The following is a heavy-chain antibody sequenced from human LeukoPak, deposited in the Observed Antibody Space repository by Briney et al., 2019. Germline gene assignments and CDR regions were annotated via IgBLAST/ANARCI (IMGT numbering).Heavy chain of an antibody. Sequence: SETLSLTCTVSGGSISSFYWSWIRQPAGKGLEWIGRIYTTGSTNYNPSLKSRVTISVDTSKNQFSLKLSSVTAADTAVYYCVRASTMVRGNYYYYYYMDVWGKGTTVTISS. CDR1: GGSISSFY. D-gene: IGHD3-10*01. CDR2: IYTTGST. J-gene: IGHJ6*03. CDR3: VRASTMVRGNYYYYYYMDV. V-gene: IGHV4-4*07.